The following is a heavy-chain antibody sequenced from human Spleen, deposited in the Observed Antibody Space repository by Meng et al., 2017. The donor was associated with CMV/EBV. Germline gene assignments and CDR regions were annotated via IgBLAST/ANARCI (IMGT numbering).Heavy chain of an antibody. V-gene: IGHV4-59*11. CDR1: GGSTRSHY. Sequence: GSLRLSCTVSGGSTRSHYWNWIRQPPGKGLEWIGSIYYSGSTYYNPSLKSRVTISVDTSKNQFSLKLSSVTAADTAVYYCARDLLLGTFDYWGQGTLVTVSS. J-gene: IGHJ4*02. CDR2: IYYSGST. D-gene: IGHD1-14*01. CDR3: ARDLLLGTFDY.